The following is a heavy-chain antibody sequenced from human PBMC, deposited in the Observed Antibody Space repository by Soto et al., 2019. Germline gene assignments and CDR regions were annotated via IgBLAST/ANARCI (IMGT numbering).Heavy chain of an antibody. CDR3: AKDTSEGDYNFDY. J-gene: IGHJ4*02. Sequence: QVQLVESGGGVVQPGRSLRLSCAASGFTFSSYGMHWVRQAPGKGLEWVAVISYDGSNKYYADSVKGRFTISRDNSKNTLYLQMNSLRAEDTAVYYCAKDTSEGDYNFDYWGQGTLVTVSS. CDR2: ISYDGSNK. D-gene: IGHD3-16*01. CDR1: GFTFSSYG. V-gene: IGHV3-30*18.